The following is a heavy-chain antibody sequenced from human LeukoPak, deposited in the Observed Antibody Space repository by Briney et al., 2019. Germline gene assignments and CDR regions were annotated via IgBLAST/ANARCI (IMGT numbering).Heavy chain of an antibody. V-gene: IGHV1-2*02. CDR1: GYTFTKSY. CDR3: ARRTLAIGGRNYYYYYMDV. Sequence: GASVKVSCKASGYTFTKSYIHWVRQAPGQRLEWMGWINPNSGGTNYAQKFQGRVTMTRDTSISTAYMELSRLRSDDTAVYYCARRTLAIGGRNYYYYYMDVWGKGTTVTISS. CDR2: INPNSGGT. J-gene: IGHJ6*03. D-gene: IGHD3-10*01.